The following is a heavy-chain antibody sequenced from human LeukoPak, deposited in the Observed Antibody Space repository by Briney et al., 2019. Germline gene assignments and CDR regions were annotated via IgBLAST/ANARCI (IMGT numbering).Heavy chain of an antibody. CDR1: GGSFSGYY. Sequence: TSETLSLTCAVYGGSFSGYYWSWIRQPPGEGLEWIGEINHSGSTNYNPSLKSRVTISVDTSKNQFSLKLSSVTAADTAVYYCARGQNYYDSSGYFFYFDYWGQGTLVTVSS. J-gene: IGHJ4*02. D-gene: IGHD3-22*01. CDR2: INHSGST. V-gene: IGHV4-34*01. CDR3: ARGQNYYDSSGYFFYFDY.